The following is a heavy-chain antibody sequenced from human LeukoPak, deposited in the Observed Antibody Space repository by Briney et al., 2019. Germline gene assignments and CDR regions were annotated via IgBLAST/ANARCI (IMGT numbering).Heavy chain of an antibody. Sequence: SSVKVSCKASGGTFSSYAISWVRQAPGQGLEWMGRIFPIFGTANYAQKFQGRVTITTDESTSTAYMELSSLRSEDTAVYYCARDYSAVAGDYWGQGTLVTVSS. D-gene: IGHD6-19*01. CDR1: GGTFSSYA. CDR3: ARDYSAVAGDY. J-gene: IGHJ4*02. CDR2: IFPIFGTA. V-gene: IGHV1-69*05.